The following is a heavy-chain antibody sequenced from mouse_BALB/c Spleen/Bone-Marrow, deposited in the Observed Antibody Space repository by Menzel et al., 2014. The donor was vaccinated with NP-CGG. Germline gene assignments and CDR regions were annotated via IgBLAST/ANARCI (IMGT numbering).Heavy chain of an antibody. CDR3: AKNYYYGYVAD. V-gene: IGHV4-1*02. D-gene: IGHD1-2*01. CDR2: INPDSSTI. CDR1: GFDFSRFW. Sequence: EVQLVESGGGLVQPGGSLKLSCAASGFDFSRFWMTWVRQAPGKGLEWIGEINPDSSTINYTPSLKDKFIISRDNAKNALYLQMSKERSEDTALYYCAKNYYYGYVADWGQGTLVTVSA. J-gene: IGHJ3*01.